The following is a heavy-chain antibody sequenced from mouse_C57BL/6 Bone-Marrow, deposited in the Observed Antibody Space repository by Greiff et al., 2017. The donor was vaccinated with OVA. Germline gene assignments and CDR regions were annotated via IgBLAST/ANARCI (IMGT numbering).Heavy chain of an antibody. Sequence: EVQLQQSGAELVRPGASVKLSCTASGFNIKDDYMHWVKQRPEQGLEWIGWIDPENGDTEYASKFQGKATITADTSSNTAYLQLSSLTSEDTAVYYCTLFITTVVATTDWYFDVWGTGTTVTVSS. CDR3: TLFITTVVATTDWYFDV. D-gene: IGHD1-1*01. V-gene: IGHV14-4*01. CDR2: IDPENGDT. CDR1: GFNIKDDY. J-gene: IGHJ1*03.